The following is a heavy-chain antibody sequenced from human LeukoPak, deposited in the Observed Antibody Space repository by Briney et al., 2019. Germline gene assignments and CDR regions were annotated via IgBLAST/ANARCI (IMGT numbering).Heavy chain of an antibody. J-gene: IGHJ4*02. CDR3: AKVSYPGYRSSGSYYNGHDY. Sequence: PGGSRRLSCAASGFPFSSYAMSWVRQAPGKGLEGVSAISGSGGSTYYADSVKGRFTISRDNSKNTLYLQMNSLRAEDTAVYYCAKVSYPGYRSSGSYYNGHDYWGQGTLVTVSS. CDR2: ISGSGGST. V-gene: IGHV3-23*01. D-gene: IGHD1-26*01. CDR1: GFPFSSYA.